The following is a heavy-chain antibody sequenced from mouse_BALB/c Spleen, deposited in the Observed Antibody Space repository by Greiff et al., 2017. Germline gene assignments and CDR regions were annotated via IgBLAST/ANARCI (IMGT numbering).Heavy chain of an antibody. V-gene: IGHV1-7*01. CDR3: AITMITTGYYAMDY. D-gene: IGHD2-4*01. CDR2: INPSTGYT. Sequence: QVQLQQSGAELAKPGASVKMSCKASGYTFTSYWMHWVKQRPGQGLEWIGYINPSTGYTEYNQKFKDKATLTADKSSSTAYMQLSSLTSEDSAVYYCAITMITTGYYAMDYWGQGTSVTVSS. J-gene: IGHJ4*01. CDR1: GYTFTSYW.